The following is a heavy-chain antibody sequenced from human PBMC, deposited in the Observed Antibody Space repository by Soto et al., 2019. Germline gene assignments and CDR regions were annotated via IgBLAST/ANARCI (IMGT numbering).Heavy chain of an antibody. Sequence: EVRLLESGGGLVQPGGSLRLSCAASGFSFSSYDMTWVRQAPGQGLEWVSSLSVTGGGPYYADSVRGRFTMSRDNSKNTLALEMSGLRAADSAVYYCAKGGKTTTSEKSCFDNWGQGTLVTVSS. J-gene: IGHJ4*02. CDR1: GFSFSSYD. D-gene: IGHD1-26*01. CDR2: LSVTGGGP. V-gene: IGHV3-23*01. CDR3: AKGGKTTTSEKSCFDN.